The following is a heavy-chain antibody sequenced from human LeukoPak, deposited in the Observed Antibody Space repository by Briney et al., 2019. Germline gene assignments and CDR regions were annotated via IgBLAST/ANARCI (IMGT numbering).Heavy chain of an antibody. CDR3: ARGRGSGSRSQFDY. J-gene: IGHJ4*02. Sequence: GGSLRLSCAASGFTFSSYAMHWVRQAPGKGLEWVAVISYDGSNKYYADSVKGRFTISRDNSKNTLYLQMNSLRAEDTAVYYCARGRGSGSRSQFDYWGQGTLVTVSS. V-gene: IGHV3-30*04. CDR2: ISYDGSNK. CDR1: GFTFSSYA. D-gene: IGHD3-10*01.